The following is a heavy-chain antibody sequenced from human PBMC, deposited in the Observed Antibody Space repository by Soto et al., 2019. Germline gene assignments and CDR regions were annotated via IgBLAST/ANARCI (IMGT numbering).Heavy chain of an antibody. D-gene: IGHD3-3*01. Sequence: GGSLRLSCAASGFTFSSYGMHWVRQATGKGLEWVAVIWYDGSNKYYADSVKGRFTISRDNSKNTLYLQMNSLRAEDTAVYYCARELMGLRFLEWGQYYYGMDVWGQGTTVTVSS. V-gene: IGHV3-33*01. CDR1: GFTFSSYG. J-gene: IGHJ6*02. CDR3: ARELMGLRFLEWGQYYYGMDV. CDR2: IWYDGSNK.